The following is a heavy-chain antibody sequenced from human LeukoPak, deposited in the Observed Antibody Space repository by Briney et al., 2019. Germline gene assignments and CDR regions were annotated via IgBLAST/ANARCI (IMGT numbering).Heavy chain of an antibody. CDR3: ARHPFATPFDH. V-gene: IGHV3-21*04. CDR2: ISSSSSNI. CDR1: GFTFSSYS. D-gene: IGHD2-15*01. Sequence: GGSLRLSCAASGFTFSSYSMNWVRQAPGKGLEWVSSISSSSSNIYYADSVKGRFTISRDNSKNTLYLQMNSLRAEDTAVYYCARHPFATPFDHWGRGTLVTVSS. J-gene: IGHJ4*02.